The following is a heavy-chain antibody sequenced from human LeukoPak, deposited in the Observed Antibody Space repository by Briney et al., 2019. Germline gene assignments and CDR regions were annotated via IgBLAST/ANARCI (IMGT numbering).Heavy chain of an antibody. CDR2: IKEDGSEK. CDR1: GFTLSRHW. V-gene: IGHV3-7*01. D-gene: IGHD2-2*01. Sequence: GGSLRLFCAASGFTLSRHWMMCPRQAPGKGLEGVANIKEDGSEKYYVDSVKGRFTISRDNAKNSLYLQMNSLRAEDTAVYYCAKEGYCSSTSCSGVDYWGQGTLVTVSS. J-gene: IGHJ4*02. CDR3: AKEGYCSSTSCSGVDY.